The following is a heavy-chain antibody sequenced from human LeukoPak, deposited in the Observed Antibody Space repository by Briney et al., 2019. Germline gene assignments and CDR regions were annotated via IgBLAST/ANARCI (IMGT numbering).Heavy chain of an antibody. D-gene: IGHD5-12*01. CDR1: GFPLSSYG. J-gene: IGHJ6*02. CDR3: AKDPPRGYAMDV. V-gene: IGHV3-30*18. CDR2: ISYDGSNK. Sequence: PGGSLILSCAASGFPLSSYGIHWGRQAPGKGLEWVAAISYDGSNKYYADPVKGRLTISRDNSKNTLYLQMNSLRAEDTAVYYCAKDPPRGYAMDVWGQGTTVTVSS.